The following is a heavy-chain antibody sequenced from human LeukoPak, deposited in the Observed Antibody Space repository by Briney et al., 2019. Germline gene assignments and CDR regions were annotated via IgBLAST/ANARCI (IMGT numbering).Heavy chain of an antibody. Sequence: KTSETLSLTCAVYGGSFSGYYWSWIRQPPGKGLEWIGEINHSGSTNYNPSLKSRVTISVDTSKNQFSLKLSSVTAADTAVYYCARGFGFVVVAATCWFDPWGQGTLVTVSS. CDR1: GGSFSGYY. CDR3: ARGFGFVVVAATCWFDP. D-gene: IGHD2-15*01. CDR2: INHSGST. J-gene: IGHJ5*02. V-gene: IGHV4-34*01.